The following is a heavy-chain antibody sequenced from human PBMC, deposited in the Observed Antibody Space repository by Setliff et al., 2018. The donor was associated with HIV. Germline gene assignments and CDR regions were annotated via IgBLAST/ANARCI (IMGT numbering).Heavy chain of an antibody. Sequence: SETLSLTCTVSGGSISSGGYYWSWIRQHPGKGLEWIGYIYYSGATYYNPSLRSRVTISVDTSKNQFSLRLISVTAADTAVYSCARGYGGGYYFDYWGQGTLVTVSS. CDR2: IYYSGAT. V-gene: IGHV4-31*03. CDR1: GGSISSGGYY. J-gene: IGHJ4*02. CDR3: ARGYGGGYYFDY. D-gene: IGHD2-15*01.